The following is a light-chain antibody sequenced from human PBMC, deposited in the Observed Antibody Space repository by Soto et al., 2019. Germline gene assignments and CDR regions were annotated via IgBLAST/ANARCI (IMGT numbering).Light chain of an antibody. Sequence: EIVLTQSPDTLSLSPGERATLSCRASQSVSSNYLAWYQQKPGQAPRLLVSGASSRATGIPDRFSGSGSGADFTLTISRLEPEDYAVYYCQEYGSSPLTFGGGTKVDIK. CDR2: GAS. CDR1: QSVSSNY. V-gene: IGKV3-20*01. J-gene: IGKJ4*01. CDR3: QEYGSSPLT.